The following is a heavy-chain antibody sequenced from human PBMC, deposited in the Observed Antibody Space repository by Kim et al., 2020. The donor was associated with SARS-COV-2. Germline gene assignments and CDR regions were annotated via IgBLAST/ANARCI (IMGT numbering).Heavy chain of an antibody. CDR3: ARVLDTAMVTYFDY. J-gene: IGHJ4*02. Sequence: ADSVKGRFTISRDNAKNSLYLQMNSLRAEDTAVYYCARVLDTAMVTYFDYWGQGTLVTVSS. V-gene: IGHV3-11*05. D-gene: IGHD5-18*01.